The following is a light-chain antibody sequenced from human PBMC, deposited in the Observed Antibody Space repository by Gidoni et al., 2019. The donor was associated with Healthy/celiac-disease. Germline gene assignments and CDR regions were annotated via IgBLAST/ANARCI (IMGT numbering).Light chain of an antibody. V-gene: IGKV4-1*01. J-gene: IGKJ3*01. CDR2: VAS. CDR3: QQYYSTPFT. CDR1: QSVLYSSNNKTY. Sequence: DNVMTHTPDSLAVSLGERATINCTSSQSVLYSSNNKTYLAWYQQKPGQPPKLLIYVASTRESGFPDRFSGSGSGTDFTLTISSLQAEDVAVYYCQQYYSTPFTFGPGTKVDIK.